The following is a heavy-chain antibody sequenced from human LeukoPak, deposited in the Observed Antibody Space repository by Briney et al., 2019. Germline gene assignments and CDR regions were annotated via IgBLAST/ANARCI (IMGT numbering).Heavy chain of an antibody. CDR1: GGTFSSYA. Sequence: SVKVSCKASGGTFSSYAISWERQAPGQGLEWMGRIIPIFGTANYAQKFQGRVTITTDESTSTAYMELSSLRSEDTAVYYCAREYSSSYYFDYWGQGTLVTVSS. CDR2: IIPIFGTA. V-gene: IGHV1-69*05. D-gene: IGHD6-6*01. J-gene: IGHJ4*02. CDR3: AREYSSSYYFDY.